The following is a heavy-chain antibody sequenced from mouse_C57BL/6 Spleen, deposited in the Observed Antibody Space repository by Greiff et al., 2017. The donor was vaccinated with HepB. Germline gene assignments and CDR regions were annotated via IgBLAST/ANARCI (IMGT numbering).Heavy chain of an antibody. CDR2: IYPGDGDT. D-gene: IGHD3-1*01. CDR3: AQPAPATWGY. V-gene: IGHV1-82*01. Sequence: VQLQQSGPELVKPGASVKISCKASGYAFSSSWMNWVKQRPGKGLEWIGRIYPGDGDTNYNGKFKGKATLTADKSSSTAYMQLSSLTSADSAVSFCAQPAPATWGYWGQGTTLTVSS. CDR1: GYAFSSSW. J-gene: IGHJ2*01.